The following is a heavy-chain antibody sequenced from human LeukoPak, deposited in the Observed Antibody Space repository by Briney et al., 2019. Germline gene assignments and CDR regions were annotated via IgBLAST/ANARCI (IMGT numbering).Heavy chain of an antibody. J-gene: IGHJ4*02. D-gene: IGHD6-6*01. CDR2: MSPNSGNT. CDR3: ARASSIAARGLKLTSHY. V-gene: IGHV1-8*01. Sequence: GASVKVSCKASGYTFTSYDINWVRQATGQGLEWMGWMSPNSGNTGYAQKFQGRVTMTRNTSISTAYMELSSLRSEDTAVYYCARASSIAARGLKLTSHYWGQGTLVTVSS. CDR1: GYTFTSYD.